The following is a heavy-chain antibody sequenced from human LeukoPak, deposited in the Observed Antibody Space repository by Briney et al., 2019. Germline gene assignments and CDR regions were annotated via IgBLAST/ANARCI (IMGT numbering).Heavy chain of an antibody. Sequence: KTSETLSLTCTVSGGSISTYYWTWIRQPPGKGLEWIGYIYYSGSANYNPSLQSRVTISVDMSKNQFSLKLTSVTAADTAVYYCARQVTYGDYGEEYFDLWGRGTLVTVSS. CDR1: GGSISTYY. V-gene: IGHV4-59*01. CDR2: IYYSGSA. J-gene: IGHJ2*01. D-gene: IGHD4-17*01. CDR3: ARQVTYGDYGEEYFDL.